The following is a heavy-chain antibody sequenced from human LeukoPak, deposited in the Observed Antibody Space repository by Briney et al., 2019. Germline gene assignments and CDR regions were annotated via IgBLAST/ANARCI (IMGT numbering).Heavy chain of an antibody. Sequence: SETLSLTCTVSGGSISSSSYYWGWVRQPPGKGLEWIGSIYYSGSTYYNPSLKSRVTISVDTSKNQFSLKLSSVTAADTAVYYCARHAITMVRGVITNGDIWFDPRGQGTLLTVSS. CDR2: IYYSGST. D-gene: IGHD3-10*01. V-gene: IGHV4-39*01. CDR3: ARHAITMVRGVITNGDIWFDP. CDR1: GGSISSSSYY. J-gene: IGHJ5*02.